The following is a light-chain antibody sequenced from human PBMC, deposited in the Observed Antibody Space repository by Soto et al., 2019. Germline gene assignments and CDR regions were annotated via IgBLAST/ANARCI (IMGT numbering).Light chain of an antibody. CDR3: SSYTTTSTLV. CDR2: EVR. J-gene: IGLJ2*01. V-gene: IGLV2-14*01. CDR1: NRDVGSYNL. Sequence: QSALTQPASVSGSPGQSITIACTGTNRDVGSYNLVSWYQQRPGEAPKLIISEVRNRPSVISYRFTGTKSGNTASLTISGLQDEDEADYYCSSYTTTSTLVFGGGTKVTVL.